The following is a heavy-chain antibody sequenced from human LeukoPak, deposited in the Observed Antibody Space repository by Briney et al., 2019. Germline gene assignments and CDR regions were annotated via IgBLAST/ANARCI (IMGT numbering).Heavy chain of an antibody. CDR2: IYPGDSDT. Sequence: GESLKISCKGSGYSFTSYWIGWVRQMPGKGLEWMGIIYPGDSDTRYSPSFQGQVTISADKSISTAYLQCSSLKASDTAMYYCARQEEYYYDSSGYFPFDYWGQGTLVTVSS. CDR3: ARQEEYYYDSSGYFPFDY. J-gene: IGHJ4*02. V-gene: IGHV5-51*01. D-gene: IGHD3-22*01. CDR1: GYSFTSYW.